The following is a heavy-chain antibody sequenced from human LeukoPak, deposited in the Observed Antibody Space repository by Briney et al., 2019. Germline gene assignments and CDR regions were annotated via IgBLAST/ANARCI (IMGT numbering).Heavy chain of an antibody. CDR3: AKSFRSTSLDY. D-gene: IGHD2-2*01. Sequence: GRSLRLSCAASGFTLSSYGMSWVRQAPGKGLEWVSAISGSGSNTYYADSVKGRFTISRDNSKNTLYLQMNSLRAEDTAVYYCAKSFRSTSLDYWGQGTLVTVSS. CDR2: ISGSGSNT. CDR1: GFTLSSYG. J-gene: IGHJ4*02. V-gene: IGHV3-23*01.